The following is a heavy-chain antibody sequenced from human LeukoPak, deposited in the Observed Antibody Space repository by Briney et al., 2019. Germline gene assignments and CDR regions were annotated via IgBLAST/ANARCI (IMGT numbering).Heavy chain of an antibody. D-gene: IGHD3-10*01. J-gene: IGHJ4*02. V-gene: IGHV3-53*01. CDR2: VYSDGST. CDR3: ARESRQDYYGSGSYTHFDY. CDR1: GFSVISTY. Sequence: PGGSLRLSCAASGFSVISTYMSWARQAPGKGPEWVSIVYSDGSTYYADSVKGRFTISRDNSKNTLYLEMNSLRADDTAVYYCARESRQDYYGSGSYTHFDYWGQGTLVTVSS.